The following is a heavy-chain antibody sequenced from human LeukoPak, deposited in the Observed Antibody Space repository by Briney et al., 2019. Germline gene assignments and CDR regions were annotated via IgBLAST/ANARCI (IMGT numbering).Heavy chain of an antibody. J-gene: IGHJ4*02. CDR2: VWYDGINK. V-gene: IGHV3-33*01. CDR3: VRPYGGSYYFDN. Sequence: PGRSLRLSFAASGFTFSTYGMHWVRQPPGKGLEWVAVVWYDGINKYYADSVKGRFTISRDNSNNTLYLQMNSLRAEDTAVYYCVRPYGGSYYFDNWGEGTLVTVSS. CDR1: GFTFSTYG. D-gene: IGHD4-23*01.